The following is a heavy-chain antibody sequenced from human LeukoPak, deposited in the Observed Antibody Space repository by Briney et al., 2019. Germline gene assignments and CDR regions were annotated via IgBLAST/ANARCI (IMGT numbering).Heavy chain of an antibody. CDR2: IYPGDSDT. CDR3: LRYYSDFDY. Sequence: GESLKISCKGSGYSFTTYWIAWVRQMPGKGLEWMGIIYPGDSDTRYSPSFQGQVIISADKSISTAYLQWSRLKASDTAMYYCLRYYSDFDYWGQGTLVTVSS. J-gene: IGHJ4*02. V-gene: IGHV5-51*01. CDR1: GYSFTTYW. D-gene: IGHD4-11*01.